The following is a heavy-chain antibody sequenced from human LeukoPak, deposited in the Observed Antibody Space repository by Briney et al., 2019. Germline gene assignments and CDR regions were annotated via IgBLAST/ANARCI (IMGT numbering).Heavy chain of an antibody. CDR1: HGSMIDHY. CDR2: ISYSGTT. CDR3: ARPNYGDYGSDAFDI. Sequence: SETLSLTCTVSHGSMIDHYWSWIRQPPGKGLEYLGYISYSGTTKYNPSLRSRITISLDKSKNQFSLQLDSVTAADTAVYYCARPNYGDYGSDAFDIWGQGTMVTVSS. J-gene: IGHJ3*02. V-gene: IGHV4-59*11. D-gene: IGHD4-17*01.